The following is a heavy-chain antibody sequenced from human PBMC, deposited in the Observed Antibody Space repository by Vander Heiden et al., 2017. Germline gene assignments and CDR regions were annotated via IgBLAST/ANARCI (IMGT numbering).Heavy chain of an antibody. V-gene: IGHV1-2*02. CDR3: ARVSLNYYDSSGYPRADY. J-gene: IGHJ4*02. Sequence: QGLEWMGWINPNSGGTNYAQKFQGRVTMTRDTSISTAYMELSRLRSDDTAVYYCARVSLNYYDSSGYPRADYLGQGTLVTVSS. CDR2: INPNSGGT. D-gene: IGHD3-22*01.